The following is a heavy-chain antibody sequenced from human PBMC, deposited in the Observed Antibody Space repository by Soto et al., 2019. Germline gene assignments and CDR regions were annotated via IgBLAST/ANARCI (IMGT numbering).Heavy chain of an antibody. D-gene: IGHD2-2*01. J-gene: IGHJ4*02. Sequence: QVQLRESGPGLVKPSQTLSLTCTVSGGSISSGGYYWSWIRQHPGKGLEWIGYIYYSGSTYYNPSRKSRVTLSVDTSKNQFSLKLSSVTAADTAVYYCARSSTSANYFDYWGQGTLVTVSS. V-gene: IGHV4-31*03. CDR1: GGSISSGGYY. CDR3: ARSSTSANYFDY. CDR2: IYYSGST.